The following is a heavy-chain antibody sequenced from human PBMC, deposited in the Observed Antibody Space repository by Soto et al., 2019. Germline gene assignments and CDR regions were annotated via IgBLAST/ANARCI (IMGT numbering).Heavy chain of an antibody. D-gene: IGHD4-17*01. CDR2: IDPSDSYT. V-gene: IGHV5-10-1*01. Sequence: PGESLKISCKGSGYSFTSYWISWVRQMPGKGLEWMGRIDPSDSYTNYSPSFQGHVTISADKSISTAYLQWSSLKASDTAMYYCSRHQSPQIFQHYGDYVDRFASRAQGALVTVSA. CDR1: GYSFTSYW. J-gene: IGHJ5*01. CDR3: SRHQSPQIFQHYGDYVDRFAS.